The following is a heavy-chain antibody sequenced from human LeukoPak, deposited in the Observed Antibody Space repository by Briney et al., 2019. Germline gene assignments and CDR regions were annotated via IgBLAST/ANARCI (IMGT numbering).Heavy chain of an antibody. CDR2: IYSGGST. J-gene: IGHJ4*02. CDR1: GFTVSSNY. V-gene: IGHV3-66*01. CDR3: ARDPGDYYDSSGDDY. D-gene: IGHD3-22*01. Sequence: GGSLILSCAASGFTVSSNYMSWVRQAPGKGLEWVSVIYSGGSTYYADSVKGRFTISRDNSKNTLYLQMNSLRAEDTAVYYCARDPGDYYDSSGDDYWGQGTLVTVSS.